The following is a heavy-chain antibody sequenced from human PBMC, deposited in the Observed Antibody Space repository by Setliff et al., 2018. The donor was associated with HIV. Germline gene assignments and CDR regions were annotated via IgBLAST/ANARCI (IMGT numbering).Heavy chain of an antibody. V-gene: IGHV4-30-4*01. J-gene: IGHJ4*02. CDR2: IYYSGRN. CDR1: GASINSGDSY. D-gene: IGHD6-19*01. CDR3: ARGRWGGGAGAPSYYFDS. Sequence: SETLSLTCTVSGASINSGDSYWTWIRHSPGKGLEWIGFIYYSGRNYYNPSLKIRISISLDASKSQFSLWLTSVTAAYTAVYYCARGRWGGGAGAPSYYFDSWGQGTLVTVSS.